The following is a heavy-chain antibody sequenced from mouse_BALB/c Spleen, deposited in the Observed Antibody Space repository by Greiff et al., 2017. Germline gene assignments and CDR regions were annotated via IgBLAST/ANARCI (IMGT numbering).Heavy chain of an antibody. CDR2: INPYNGGT. V-gene: IGHV1-26*01. CDR1: GYSFTGYT. J-gene: IGHJ4*01. Sequence: VHVKQSGPELVKPGASMKISCKASGYSFTGYTMNWVKQSHGKNLEWIGLINPYNGGTSYNQKFKGKATLTVDKSSSTAYMELLSLTSEDSAVYYCAREGDYGGYAMDYWGQGTSVTVSS. CDR3: AREGDYGGYAMDY. D-gene: IGHD1-1*02.